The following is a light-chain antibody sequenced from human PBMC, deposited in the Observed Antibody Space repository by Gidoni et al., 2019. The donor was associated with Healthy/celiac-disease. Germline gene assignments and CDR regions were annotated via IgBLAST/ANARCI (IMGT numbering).Light chain of an antibody. Sequence: DVQMTQSPSSLSASVGDRVTITCRASQSISGYLNWYQQKPGKAPNLLIYAASSLQSGVPSRFSGSGSVTDFTLTIISLQPEDFATYYCQQSYSTPRTFGQGTKLEIK. CDR2: AAS. J-gene: IGKJ2*01. V-gene: IGKV1-39*01. CDR1: QSISGY. CDR3: QQSYSTPRT.